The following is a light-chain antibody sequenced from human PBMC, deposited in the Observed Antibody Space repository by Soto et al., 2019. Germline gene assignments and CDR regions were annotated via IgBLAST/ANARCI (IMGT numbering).Light chain of an antibody. V-gene: IGKV3-15*01. CDR3: QQYNNWPPEGT. CDR2: GAS. Sequence: ETVMTQSPATLSVSPGERATLSCRASQSVYSSLAWYQQKPGQAPRLLIYGASTRATGIPARFSGSGSGTEFTLTISRLQSEDFAVYYCQQYNNWPPEGTFGQGTKVDIK. CDR1: QSVYSS. J-gene: IGKJ1*01.